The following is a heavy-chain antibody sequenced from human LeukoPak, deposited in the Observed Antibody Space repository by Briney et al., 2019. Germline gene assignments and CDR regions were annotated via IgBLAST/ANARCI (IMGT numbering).Heavy chain of an antibody. CDR3: ARGIAVVGTYDY. V-gene: IGHV4-31*03. J-gene: IGHJ4*02. CDR2: IYYSGST. Sequence: SQTLSLTCTVSGGSISSGGYYWSWIRQHPGKGLEWIGYIYYSGSTYYNPSLKSRVTISVDTSKNQFSLKLSSVTAADTAVYYCARGIAVVGTYDYWGQGTLVTVSS. CDR1: GGSISSGGYY. D-gene: IGHD6-19*01.